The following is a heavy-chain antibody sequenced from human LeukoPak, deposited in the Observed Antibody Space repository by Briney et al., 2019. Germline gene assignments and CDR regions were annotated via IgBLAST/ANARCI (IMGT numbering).Heavy chain of an antibody. CDR3: ATRAYYYYMDV. CDR2: INHSGST. CDR1: GGSFSGYY. J-gene: IGHJ6*03. V-gene: IGHV4-34*01. Sequence: PSGTLSLTCAVYGGSFSGYYWSWIRQPPGKGLEWIGEINHSGSTNYNPSLKSRVTISVDTSKNQFSLKLSSVTAADTAVYYCATRAYYYYMDVWGKGTTVTVSS.